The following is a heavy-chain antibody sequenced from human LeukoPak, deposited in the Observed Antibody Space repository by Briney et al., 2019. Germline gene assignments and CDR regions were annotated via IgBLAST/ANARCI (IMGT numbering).Heavy chain of an antibody. CDR3: ARGEQQLAPSDY. CDR2: INPSGGST. D-gene: IGHD6-13*01. CDR1: GYTFTSYY. J-gene: IGHJ4*02. V-gene: IGHV1-46*01. Sequence: ASVKVSCKASGYTFTSYYMHWVRQAPGQGLEWMGIINPSGGSTSYAQKFQGRVTMTRDTSKNQFSLKLSSVTAADTAVYYCARGEQQLAPSDYWGQGTLVTVSS.